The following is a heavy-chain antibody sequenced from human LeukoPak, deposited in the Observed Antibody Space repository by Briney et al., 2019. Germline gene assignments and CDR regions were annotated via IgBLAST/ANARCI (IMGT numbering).Heavy chain of an antibody. CDR1: GYSFTSYW. Sequence: GESLRISCKGSGYSFTSYWIGWVRQMPGKGLEWMGIIYPGDSDTRYSPSFQGQVPISADKSISTAYLQWSSLKASDTAMYYCARLAGAYCGGDCYSAFGYWGQGTLVTVSS. J-gene: IGHJ4*02. CDR3: ARLAGAYCGGDCYSAFGY. V-gene: IGHV5-51*01. D-gene: IGHD2-21*02. CDR2: IYPGDSDT.